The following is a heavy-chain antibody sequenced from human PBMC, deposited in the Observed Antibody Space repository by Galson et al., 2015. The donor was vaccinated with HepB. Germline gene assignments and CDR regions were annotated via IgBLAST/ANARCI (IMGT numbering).Heavy chain of an antibody. V-gene: IGHV1-69*06. Sequence: SVKVSCKASGGTFSSYAISWVRQAPGQGLEWMGGIIPIFGTANYAQKFQGRVTITADKSTSTAYMELSSLRSEDTAVYYCARELVMGGYSGYDRPYYYYYGMDVWGQGTTVTVSS. D-gene: IGHD5-12*01. CDR2: IIPIFGTA. CDR3: ARELVMGGYSGYDRPYYYYYGMDV. J-gene: IGHJ6*02. CDR1: GGTFSSYA.